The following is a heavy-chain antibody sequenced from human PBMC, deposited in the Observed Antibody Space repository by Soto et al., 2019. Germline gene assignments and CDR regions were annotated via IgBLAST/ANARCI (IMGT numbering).Heavy chain of an antibody. CDR2: TYYSGST. D-gene: IGHD6-19*01. CDR3: AGEGAGTPIFDY. Sequence: SETLSLTCTVSGGSISSGGYYWSWIRQHPGKGLEWIGYTYYSGSTYYNPSLKSRVTISVDTSKNQFSLKLSSVTAADTAVYYCAGEGAGTPIFDYWGQGTLVTVSS. J-gene: IGHJ4*02. V-gene: IGHV4-31*03. CDR1: GGSISSGGYY.